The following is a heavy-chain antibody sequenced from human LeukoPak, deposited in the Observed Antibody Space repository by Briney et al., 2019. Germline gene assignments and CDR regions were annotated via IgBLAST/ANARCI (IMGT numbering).Heavy chain of an antibody. CDR2: INSDGSST. V-gene: IGHV3-74*01. D-gene: IGHD3-22*01. Sequence: GGSLRLSCAASGFTFSSYAMSWVRQAPGKGLVWVSRINSDGSSTRYADSVKGRFTISRDNAKNTLYLQMNSLRAEDTAVYYCARATYYYDSSGFDYWGQGTLVTVSS. CDR1: GFTFSSYA. CDR3: ARATYYYDSSGFDY. J-gene: IGHJ4*02.